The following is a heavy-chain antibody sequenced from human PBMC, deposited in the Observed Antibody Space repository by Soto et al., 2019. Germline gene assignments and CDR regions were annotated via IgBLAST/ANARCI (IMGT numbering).Heavy chain of an antibody. CDR2: ISGSGGST. V-gene: IGHV3-23*01. D-gene: IGHD4-17*01. CDR3: AKDLGYGDYVFGPHSVFDI. Sequence: GSLRLSCAASGFTFSSYAMSWVRQAPGKGLEWVSAISGSGGSTYYADSVKGRFTISRDNSKNTLYLQMNSLRAEDTAVYYCAKDLGYGDYVFGPHSVFDIWGQGTMVIVSS. J-gene: IGHJ3*02. CDR1: GFTFSSYA.